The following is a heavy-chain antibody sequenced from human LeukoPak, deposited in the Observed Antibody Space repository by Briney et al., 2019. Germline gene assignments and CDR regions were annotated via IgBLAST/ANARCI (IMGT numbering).Heavy chain of an antibody. D-gene: IGHD3-22*01. CDR2: INPNSGGT. CDR3: ARGHSHPSYDSSGYEPRFDP. V-gene: IGHV1-2*02. CDR1: GYTFTGYY. Sequence: ASVKVSCKSSGYTFTGYYMHWVRQAPGQGLEWMGWINPNSGGTNYAQKFQGRVTMTRDTSISTAYMELSRLRSDDTAVYYCARGHSHPSYDSSGYEPRFDPWGQGTLVTVSS. J-gene: IGHJ5*02.